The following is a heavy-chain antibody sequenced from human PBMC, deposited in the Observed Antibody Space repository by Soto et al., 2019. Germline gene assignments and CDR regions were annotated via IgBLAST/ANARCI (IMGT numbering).Heavy chain of an antibody. CDR1: GFTFSSYG. CDR2: ISYDGSNK. D-gene: IGHD6-13*01. J-gene: IGHJ4*02. CDR3: AKDLPAYRRDSSWPHY. Sequence: QVQLVESGGGVVQPGRSLRLSCAASGFTFSSYGMHWVRQAPGKGLEWVAVISYDGSNKYYADSVKGRFTISRDNSKNTLYLHLNSLRAEDTAVYYCAKDLPAYRRDSSWPHYWGPGTRVNVSS. V-gene: IGHV3-30*18.